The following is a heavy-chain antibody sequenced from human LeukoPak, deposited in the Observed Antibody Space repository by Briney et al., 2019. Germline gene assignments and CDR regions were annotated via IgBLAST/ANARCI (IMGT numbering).Heavy chain of an antibody. V-gene: IGHV4-59*01. D-gene: IGHD6-13*01. CDR3: ARVDSSSWYWFDP. CDR2: IYYSGST. J-gene: IGHJ5*02. Sequence: SETLSLTCTVSGGSISSYYWSWIRQPPGKGQEWIGYIYYSGSTNYNPSLKSRVTISVDTSKNQFSLKLSSVTAADTAVYYCARVDSSSWYWFDPWGQGTLVTVSS. CDR1: GGSISSYY.